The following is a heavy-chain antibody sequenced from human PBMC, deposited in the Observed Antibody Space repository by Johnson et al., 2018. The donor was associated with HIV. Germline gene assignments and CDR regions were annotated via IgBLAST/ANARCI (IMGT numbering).Heavy chain of an antibody. CDR2: ISYDGSDK. J-gene: IGHJ3*02. CDR3: ARMYSSGWYDLRVVYAFDI. CDR1: GFTFSSYA. D-gene: IGHD6-19*01. V-gene: IGHV3-30*04. Sequence: VQLVESGGGVVQPGRSLRLSCAASGFTFSSYAMHWVRQAPAKGLEWVAAISYDGSDKDHADSVKGRFTISRDNAKNSLYLQMNSRRAEDTAVYYCARMYSSGWYDLRVVYAFDIWVQGTMVTVSS.